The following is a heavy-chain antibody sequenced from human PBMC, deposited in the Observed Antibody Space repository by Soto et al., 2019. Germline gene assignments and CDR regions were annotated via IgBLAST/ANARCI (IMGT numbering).Heavy chain of an antibody. CDR1: GFPFRAYV. V-gene: IGHV3-23*01. J-gene: IGHJ4*02. Sequence: GGSLRLSCAASGFPFRAYVITWVRRAPGRGLEWISAISGSGDTAYYAESVKGRFTISRDNSRNTLYLKMNNLTVEDTAVYSCAKARFDSRGTFFRVGFYDVWGRGTLVTVSS. CDR2: ISGSGDTA. D-gene: IGHD3-22*01. CDR3: AKARFDSRGTFFRVGFYDV.